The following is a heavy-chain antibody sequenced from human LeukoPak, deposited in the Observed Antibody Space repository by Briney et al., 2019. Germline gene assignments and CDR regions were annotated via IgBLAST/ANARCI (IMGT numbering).Heavy chain of an antibody. CDR3: AQLRTSGSYSGKVFDY. CDR2: ISGSGGST. CDR1: VFTFSSYG. J-gene: IGHJ4*02. D-gene: IGHD3-10*01. Sequence: PGGSLRLSCAASVFTFSSYGMSWVRQAPGKGLEWVSAISGSGGSTYYADSVKGRFTISRDNSKNTLYLQMNSLRAEDTAVYYCAQLRTSGSYSGKVFDYWGQGTLVTVCS. V-gene: IGHV3-23*01.